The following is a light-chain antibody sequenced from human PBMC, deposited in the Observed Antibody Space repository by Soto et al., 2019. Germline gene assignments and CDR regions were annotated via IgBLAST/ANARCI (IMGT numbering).Light chain of an antibody. V-gene: IGLV2-14*01. J-gene: IGLJ1*01. Sequence: QSALTQPASASGSPGQSITISCTGTSSDVGAYNYVSWYQQHPGKAPKLLIFEVSSRPSGVSNRFSGSKSGSTASLTISGLQAEDEADYYCSSYADSDTLYVFGTGTKVTVL. CDR3: SSYADSDTLYV. CDR2: EVS. CDR1: SSDVGAYNY.